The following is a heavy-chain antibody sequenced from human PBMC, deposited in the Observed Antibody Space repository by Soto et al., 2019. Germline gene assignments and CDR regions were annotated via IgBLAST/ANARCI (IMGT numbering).Heavy chain of an antibody. CDR2: ISGHNGNT. J-gene: IGHJ1*01. Sequence: ASVKVSCKASGYTFSNYGISWVRQAPGQGPEWMGWISGHNGNTKYAQKFQGRLTMTTDTSTSTAYMEVRSLRSDDTAVYYCARGGSSWSAEYYQHWGKGTLVTVSS. D-gene: IGHD6-13*01. CDR3: ARGGSSWSAEYYQH. CDR1: GYTFSNYG. V-gene: IGHV1-18*01.